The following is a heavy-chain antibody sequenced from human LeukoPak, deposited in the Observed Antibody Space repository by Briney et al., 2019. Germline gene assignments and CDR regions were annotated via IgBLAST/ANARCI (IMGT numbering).Heavy chain of an antibody. CDR2: LYTGGRT. J-gene: IGHJ6*03. V-gene: IGHV3-53*01. Sequence: GGSLRLSCAASGFIVSSDYMSWVRQAPGEGLEWVSVLYTGGRTYYADSVKGRFTISRDDSKNTLYLQMNGLGVEDTAVYYCTRGLGSGTYTDYYMDVWGKGTTVTVSS. D-gene: IGHD3-10*01. CDR3: TRGLGSGTYTDYYMDV. CDR1: GFIVSSDY.